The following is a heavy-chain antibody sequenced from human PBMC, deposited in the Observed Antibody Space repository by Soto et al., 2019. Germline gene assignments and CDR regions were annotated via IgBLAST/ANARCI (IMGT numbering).Heavy chain of an antibody. Sequence: KSRRASVKVSCKTSGYIFTSYYIHWVRQAPGQGLEWMGIINPSGGTTTYAQKFQGRVTMTRDTSTSTVYMELSSLRSEDTAVYYCARGPATAPDAYWGLGTLVTVSS. J-gene: IGHJ4*02. D-gene: IGHD2-2*01. CDR3: ARGPATAPDAY. CDR2: INPSGGTT. CDR1: GYIFTSYY. V-gene: IGHV1-46*01.